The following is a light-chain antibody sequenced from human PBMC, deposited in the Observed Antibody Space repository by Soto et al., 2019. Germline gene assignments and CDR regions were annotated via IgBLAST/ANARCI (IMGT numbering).Light chain of an antibody. V-gene: IGKV3-20*01. CDR2: GAS. CDR1: QSVSSSY. CDR3: QQYGSSLFT. Sequence: EIVLTQSPGTLSLSPGERATLSCRASQSVSSSYLAWYQQKPGQAPRLLIYGASSRATGIPDRFSGSGSGTDFTLTISRLEPEDFEVYYGQQYGSSLFTFGPGTKVDIK. J-gene: IGKJ3*01.